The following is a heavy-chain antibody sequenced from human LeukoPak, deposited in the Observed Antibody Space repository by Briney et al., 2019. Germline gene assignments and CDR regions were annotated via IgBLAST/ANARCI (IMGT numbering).Heavy chain of an antibody. V-gene: IGHV3-23*01. J-gene: IGHJ4*02. Sequence: PGGSLTHSCAATGFTFSSYAMSWVRQAPGKGLEWVSAISGSGGSTYYADSVKGRFTISRDNSKNTLYLQMNSLRAEDTAVYYCAKEPQSTEWLPFDYWGQGTLVTVSS. CDR2: ISGSGGST. CDR3: AKEPQSTEWLPFDY. CDR1: GFTFSSYA. D-gene: IGHD5-24*01.